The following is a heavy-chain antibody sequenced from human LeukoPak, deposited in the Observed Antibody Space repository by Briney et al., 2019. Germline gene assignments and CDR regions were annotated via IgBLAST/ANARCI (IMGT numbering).Heavy chain of an antibody. Sequence: ASVKVSCKASGYTFTSYDINWVRQAPGQGLEWMGWINPNSGGTNYAQKFQGRVTMTRDTSISTAYMELSRLRSDDTAVYYCAREGDDSSGYHDLYFDYWGQGTLVTVSS. J-gene: IGHJ4*02. D-gene: IGHD3-22*01. CDR3: AREGDDSSGYHDLYFDY. V-gene: IGHV1-2*02. CDR1: GYTFTSYD. CDR2: INPNSGGT.